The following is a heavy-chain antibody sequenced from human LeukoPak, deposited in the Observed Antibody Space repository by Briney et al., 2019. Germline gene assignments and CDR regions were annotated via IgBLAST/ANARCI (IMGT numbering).Heavy chain of an antibody. D-gene: IGHD4-17*01. V-gene: IGHV3-7*03. CDR2: IKQDGNEK. Sequence: GGSLTLSCAASGFTFSSYWMSWVRQAPGKGLEWVANIKQDGNEKYYVDSVKGRFTISRDNAKNSLYLQMNSLRAEDTAEYYCARVSPTVTSLDYWGQGTLVTVSS. J-gene: IGHJ4*02. CDR1: GFTFSSYW. CDR3: ARVSPTVTSLDY.